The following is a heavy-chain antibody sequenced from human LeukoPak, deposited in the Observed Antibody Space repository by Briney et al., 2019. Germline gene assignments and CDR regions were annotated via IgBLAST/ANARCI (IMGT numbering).Heavy chain of an antibody. J-gene: IGHJ4*02. CDR2: IRYDGSNK. D-gene: IGHD3-22*01. V-gene: IGHV3-30*02. Sequence: PGGSLSLSCGASRFTFSSYGMHWVRQAPGKGLEWVAFIRYDGSNKYYGDSVKGRFTISRDNSKNTLYLQMNSLRAEDTAVYYCAKDQDGYDSSGYPDYWGQGTLVSVSS. CDR1: RFTFSSYG. CDR3: AKDQDGYDSSGYPDY.